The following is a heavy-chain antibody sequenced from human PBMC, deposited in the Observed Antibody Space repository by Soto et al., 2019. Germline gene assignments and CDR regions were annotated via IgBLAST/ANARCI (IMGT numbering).Heavy chain of an antibody. Sequence: QVQLVQSGAEVKKPGSSVKVSCKASGGTFSSYAISWVRQAPGQGLEWMGGINPIFGTANYAQKFKGRVTTPADESKSTAYMELSSLRSEDTAVYYCARDPSNPYYYYGMDVWGQGTTVTVSS. CDR3: ARDPSNPYYYYGMDV. CDR1: GGTFSSYA. V-gene: IGHV1-69*01. J-gene: IGHJ6*01. CDR2: INPIFGTA.